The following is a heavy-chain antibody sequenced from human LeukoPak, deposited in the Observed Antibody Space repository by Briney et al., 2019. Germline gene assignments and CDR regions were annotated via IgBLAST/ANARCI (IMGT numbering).Heavy chain of an antibody. Sequence: QPSETLSLTCAVSGGSISSGGYSWSWIRQPPGKGLEWIGYIYHSGSTYYNPSLKSRVTISVDRSKNQFSLKLSSVTAADTAVYYCAIGSIADSSGYYYLQAFDIWGQGTMVTVSS. V-gene: IGHV4-30-2*01. D-gene: IGHD3-22*01. J-gene: IGHJ3*02. CDR2: IYHSGST. CDR1: GGSISSGGYS. CDR3: AIGSIADSSGYYYLQAFDI.